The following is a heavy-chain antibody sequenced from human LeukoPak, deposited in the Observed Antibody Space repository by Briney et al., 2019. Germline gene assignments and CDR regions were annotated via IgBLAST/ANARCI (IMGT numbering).Heavy chain of an antibody. CDR2: ISGSGGST. CDR1: GFTFSSYA. D-gene: IGHD3-10*02. J-gene: IGHJ6*02. CDR3: TKDMLPGGADV. Sequence: GGSLRLSCAASGFTFSSYAMSWVRQAPGKGLEWVSAISGSGGSTYYADSVKGRFTISRDSARNFLYLEMNSLRVEDSALYYCTKDMLPGGADVWGQGTTVTVSS. V-gene: IGHV3-23*01.